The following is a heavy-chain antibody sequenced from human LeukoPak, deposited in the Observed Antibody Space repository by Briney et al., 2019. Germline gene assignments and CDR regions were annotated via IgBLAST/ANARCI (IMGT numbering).Heavy chain of an antibody. J-gene: IGHJ3*02. CDR1: GFTFSGSA. CDR2: ISGSGGST. D-gene: IGHD2-21*02. V-gene: IGHV3-23*01. CDR3: AHVSNCGGDCYSGAFDI. Sequence: GGSLRLSCAASGFTFSGSAMTWVRQAPGKGLEWVSVISGSGGSTHYADSVKRRFTISRDNSKNTLYLQMNSLRAEHTAVYYCAHVSNCGGDCYSGAFDIWGQGTMVTVSS.